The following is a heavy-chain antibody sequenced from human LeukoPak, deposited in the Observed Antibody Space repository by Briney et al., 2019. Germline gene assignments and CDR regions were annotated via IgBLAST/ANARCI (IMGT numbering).Heavy chain of an antibody. V-gene: IGHV3-23*01. J-gene: IGHJ4*02. D-gene: IGHD2-2*02. CDR1: GFTFSDYA. Sequence: PGGSLRLSCAASGFTFSDYAMSWVRQAPGKGLEWVSSIRGSGGRTYYADSVKGRFTISRDNSKNTLYLQMSSLRAEDTAVYFCAKKSCSAINCYNFDHWGQGTLVTVSS. CDR3: AKKSCSAINCYNFDH. CDR2: IRGSGGRT.